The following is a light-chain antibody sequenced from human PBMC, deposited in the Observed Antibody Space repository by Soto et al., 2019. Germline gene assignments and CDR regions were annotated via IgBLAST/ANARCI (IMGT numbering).Light chain of an antibody. CDR2: KAS. J-gene: IGKJ5*01. V-gene: IGKV1-5*03. Sequence: DIQMTQSPSTLSASVGDRVTITCRASQSTSSWLAWYQQKPGEAPKLLIYKASTLESGVPSRFSGSGSGTEFTLTISSLQPDDFATYYCQHYNTYSYTFGQGTRLEI. CDR3: QHYNTYSYT. CDR1: QSTSSW.